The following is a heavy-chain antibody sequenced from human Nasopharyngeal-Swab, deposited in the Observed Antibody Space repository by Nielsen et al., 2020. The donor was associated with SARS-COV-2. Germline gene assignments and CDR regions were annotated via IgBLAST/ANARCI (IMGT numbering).Heavy chain of an antibody. D-gene: IGHD2-21*01. CDR3: ARVGVVIAHYYYYGMDV. J-gene: IGHJ6*02. Sequence: GESLKISCAASGFTFSDYYMSWIRQAPGKGLEWVANIKQDGSEKYYVDSVKGRFTISRDNAKNSLYLQMNSLRAEDTAVYYCARVGVVIAHYYYYGMDVWGQGTTVTVSS. CDR1: GFTFSDYY. V-gene: IGHV3-7*01. CDR2: IKQDGSEK.